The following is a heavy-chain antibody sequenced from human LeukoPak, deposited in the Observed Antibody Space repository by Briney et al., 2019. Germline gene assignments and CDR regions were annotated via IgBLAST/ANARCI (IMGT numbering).Heavy chain of an antibody. CDR2: IYANGEI. J-gene: IGHJ6*02. CDR3: AKGRHGEGLDV. D-gene: IGHD2-15*01. Sequence: SETLSLTCSVSGASITSDYWSWIRQPAGKALEWVGRIYANGEINYNPSLRSRLTMSVDTSRNHFSLKLSSVTAADTAAYYCAKGRHGEGLDVWGQGTTVIASS. V-gene: IGHV4-4*07. CDR1: GASITSDY.